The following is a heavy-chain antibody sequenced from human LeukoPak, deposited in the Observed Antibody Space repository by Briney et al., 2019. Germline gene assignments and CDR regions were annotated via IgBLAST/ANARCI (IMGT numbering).Heavy chain of an antibody. V-gene: IGHV3-74*01. Sequence: GGSLRLSCAASGFTFSNYMMHWVRQAPGKGLVWVSRIKSDGITITYADSVKGRFTISRDNAKNTLYLQMDSLRAEDTAVYFCAKDRARGGTTDFDYWGQGTLVTVSS. J-gene: IGHJ4*02. CDR3: AKDRARGGTTDFDY. D-gene: IGHD1-7*01. CDR1: GFTFSNYM. CDR2: IKSDGITI.